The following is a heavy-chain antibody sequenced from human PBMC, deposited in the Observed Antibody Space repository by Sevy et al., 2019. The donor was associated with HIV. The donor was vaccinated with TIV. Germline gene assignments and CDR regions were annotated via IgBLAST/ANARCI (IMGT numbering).Heavy chain of an antibody. D-gene: IGHD2-15*01. Sequence: SETLSLTCTVSGGSISSGGYYWSWIRQHPGKGLEWIGYIYYRGSTYYNPSLKSRVTISMDTSKNQFSLKLSSVTAADTDVYYCARDFGGYCSGGSCAAFNYWGQGTLVTVSS. CDR1: GGSISSGGYY. CDR2: IYYRGST. J-gene: IGHJ4*02. CDR3: ARDFGGYCSGGSCAAFNY. V-gene: IGHV4-31*03.